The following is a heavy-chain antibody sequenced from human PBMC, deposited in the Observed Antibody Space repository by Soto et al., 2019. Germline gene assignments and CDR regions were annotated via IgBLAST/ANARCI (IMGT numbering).Heavy chain of an antibody. CDR1: GYNFANYW. Sequence: GESLKNSCKGSGYNFANYWIGWVRQMPGKGLEWMGMIFPGDSDTKNSPSLQGQITMSVDKSDSSAYLQWRSLKASDTAMYYCLAAYTTGPDAFDFWGQGTMVTVS. D-gene: IGHD1-1*01. V-gene: IGHV5-51*01. J-gene: IGHJ3*01. CDR3: LAAYTTGPDAFDF. CDR2: IFPGDSDT.